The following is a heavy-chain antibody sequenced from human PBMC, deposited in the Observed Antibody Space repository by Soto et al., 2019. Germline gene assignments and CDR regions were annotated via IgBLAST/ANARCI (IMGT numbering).Heavy chain of an antibody. CDR3: ARDSSYSSSWYYRYCQH. V-gene: IGHV1-2*04. Sequence: ASVKVSCKASGYTFTGYYMHWVRQAPGQGLEWMGWINPNSGGTNYAQKFQGWVTMTRDTSISTAYMELSRLRSDDTAVYYCARDSSYSSSWYYRYCQHWGQGTLVTVSS. CDR1: GYTFTGYY. J-gene: IGHJ1*01. CDR2: INPNSGGT. D-gene: IGHD6-13*01.